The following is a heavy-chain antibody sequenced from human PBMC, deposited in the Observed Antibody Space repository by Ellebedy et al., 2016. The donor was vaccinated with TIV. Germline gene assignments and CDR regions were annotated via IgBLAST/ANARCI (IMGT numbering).Heavy chain of an antibody. J-gene: IGHJ5*02. CDR3: AGGDSSGYYYPNWFDP. V-gene: IGHV3-48*04. CDR2: ISSSSSTI. CDR1: GFTFSSYS. Sequence: PGGSLRLSCAASGFTFSSYSMNWVRQAPGKGLEWVSYISSSSSTIYYADSVKGRFTISRDNAKNSLYLQMNSLRAEDTAVYYCAGGDSSGYYYPNWFDPWGQGTLVTVSS. D-gene: IGHD3-22*01.